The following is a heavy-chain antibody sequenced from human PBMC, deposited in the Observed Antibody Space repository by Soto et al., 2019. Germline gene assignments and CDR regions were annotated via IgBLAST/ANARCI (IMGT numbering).Heavy chain of an antibody. CDR1: GFTFSRYW. Sequence: EVQLVESGGGLVLPGGSLRLSCAASGFTFSRYWMHWVRQAPGKGLVWVSRISSYGSDTHYADSVKGRFTISRDNAKNTLYLKMNSLIADDTAVYYCASNYAYAEGYYWYGIDVWGQGTTVTVSS. CDR3: ASNYAYAEGYYWYGIDV. D-gene: IGHD3-16*01. V-gene: IGHV3-74*01. CDR2: ISSYGSDT. J-gene: IGHJ6*02.